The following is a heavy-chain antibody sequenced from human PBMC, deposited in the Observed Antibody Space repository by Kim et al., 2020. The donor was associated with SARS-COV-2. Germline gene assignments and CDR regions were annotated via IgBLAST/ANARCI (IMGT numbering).Heavy chain of an antibody. CDR2: ISSSSSYI. D-gene: IGHD2-15*01. CDR1: GFTFSSYS. V-gene: IGHV3-21*01. Sequence: GGSLRLSCAASGFTFSSYSMNWVRQAPGKGLEWVSSISSSSSYIYYADSVKGRFTISRDNAKNSLYLQMNSLRAEDTAVYYCAREGVVVVAATHYYYGMDVWGQGTTVTVSS. J-gene: IGHJ6*02. CDR3: AREGVVVVAATHYYYGMDV.